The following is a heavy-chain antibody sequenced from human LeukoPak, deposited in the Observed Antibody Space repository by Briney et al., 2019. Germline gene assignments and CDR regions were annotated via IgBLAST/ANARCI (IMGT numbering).Heavy chain of an antibody. V-gene: IGHV4-38-2*01. J-gene: IGHJ4*02. Sequence: SETLSLTCAASGYSNSSGYHWGWIRQPPGKGLEWIGSIYHSGSTYYNPSLKSRVTISVDTSKNQFSLRLSSVTAADTAVCYCARHITGGSGYPFDDWGQGTLVTVSS. CDR2: IYHSGST. D-gene: IGHD3-22*01. CDR3: ARHITGGSGYPFDD. CDR1: GYSNSSGYH.